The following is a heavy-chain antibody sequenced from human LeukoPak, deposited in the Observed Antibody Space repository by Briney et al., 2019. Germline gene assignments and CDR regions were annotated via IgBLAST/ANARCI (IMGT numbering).Heavy chain of an antibody. CDR2: VYSSGST. CDR3: ARGPFGDFRYFDY. Sequence: SETLSLICTVSAASISTYFRSWIRQPAGTGLERIGRVYSSGSTNYNPSLKSRVTMSVDTSKNQFSLKLTSMIAADTAVYYCARGPFGDFRYFDYWGQGTLVTVSS. CDR1: AASISTYF. D-gene: IGHD4-17*01. V-gene: IGHV4-4*07. J-gene: IGHJ4*02.